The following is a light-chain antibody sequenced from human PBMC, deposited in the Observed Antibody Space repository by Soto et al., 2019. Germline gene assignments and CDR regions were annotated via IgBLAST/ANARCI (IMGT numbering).Light chain of an antibody. J-gene: IGLJ2*01. CDR3: QSYDSSLSGSEV. Sequence: QPVLTQPPSVSGAPGQRVTISCTGSSSNIGAGYDVHWYQHLPGTAPKLLIYGDSNRPSGVPDRFSGSKSGTSASLAITGLQAEDEADYYCQSYDSSLSGSEVFGGGTKLTVL. CDR2: GDS. V-gene: IGLV1-40*01. CDR1: SSNIGAGYD.